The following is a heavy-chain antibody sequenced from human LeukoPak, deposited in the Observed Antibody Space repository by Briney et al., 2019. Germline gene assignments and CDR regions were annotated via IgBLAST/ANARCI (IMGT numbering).Heavy chain of an antibody. V-gene: IGHV3-21*01. CDR2: ISSSSSYI. Sequence: GGSLRLSCAASGFTFSSYSMNWVRQAPGKGLEWVSSISSSSSYIYYADSVKGRFTISRDNAKNSLYLQMNSLRAEDTAVCYCARGGDWNDAYFDYWGQGTLVTVSS. CDR1: GFTFSSYS. CDR3: ARGGDWNDAYFDY. D-gene: IGHD1-1*01. J-gene: IGHJ4*02.